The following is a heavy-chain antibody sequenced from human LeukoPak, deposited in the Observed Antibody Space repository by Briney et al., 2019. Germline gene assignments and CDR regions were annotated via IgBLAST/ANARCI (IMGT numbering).Heavy chain of an antibody. J-gene: IGHJ3*01. D-gene: IGHD2-15*01. V-gene: IGHV1-2*02. Sequence: ASVKVSCKASGYTFTDYYIHWVRQAPGQGLEWMGCINPNTGDTNSAQNFQGRVIMTRDTSITTAYMELSRLKSDDTALYYCASKGAGHCYDASCMGSFDLWGQGTTVAVSS. CDR2: INPNTGDT. CDR3: ASKGAGHCYDASCMGSFDL. CDR1: GYTFTDYY.